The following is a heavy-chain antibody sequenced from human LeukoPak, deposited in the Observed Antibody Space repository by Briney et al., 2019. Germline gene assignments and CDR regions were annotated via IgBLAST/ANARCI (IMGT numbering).Heavy chain of an antibody. CDR3: ARVLKSWGYSSDSNWFDP. D-gene: IGHD6-19*01. CDR2: IIPIFGTA. V-gene: IGHV1-69*06. J-gene: IGHJ5*02. Sequence: ASVKVSCKASGGTFSSYAISWVRQAPGQGLEWMGGIIPIFGTANYAQKFQGRVTITADKSTSTAYMELSSLRSEDTAVYYCARVLKSWGYSSDSNWFDPWGQGTLVTVSS. CDR1: GGTFSSYA.